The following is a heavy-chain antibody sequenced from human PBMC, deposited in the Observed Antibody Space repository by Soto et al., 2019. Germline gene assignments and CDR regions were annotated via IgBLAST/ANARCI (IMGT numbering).Heavy chain of an antibody. CDR3: ASTSAGYSSGWYG. V-gene: IGHV1-69*02. J-gene: IGHJ4*02. CDR1: GGTFSSYT. Sequence: ASVKVSCKASGGTFSSYTISWVRQAPGQGLEWMGRIIPILGIANYAQKFQGRVTITADKSTSTAYMELSSLRSEDTAVYYCASTSAGYSSGWYGWGQGTLVTVSS. D-gene: IGHD6-19*01. CDR2: IIPILGIA.